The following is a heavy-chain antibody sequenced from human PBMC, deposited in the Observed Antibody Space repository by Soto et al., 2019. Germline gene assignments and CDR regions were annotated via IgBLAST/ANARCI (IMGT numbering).Heavy chain of an antibody. CDR1: GLTFDDFA. D-gene: IGHD1-1*01. CDR3: ARDWATTDTIRAPPDF. Sequence: GGSLRLSCAASGLTFDDFAMHWVRQPPGKGLEWVSGISWSSGSRVYADSVKGRFTISRDNAKNSLYLQMNSLRVEDTAFYYCARDWATTDTIRAPPDFWGQGPLVTVSS. J-gene: IGHJ4*02. CDR2: ISWSSGSR. V-gene: IGHV3-9*01.